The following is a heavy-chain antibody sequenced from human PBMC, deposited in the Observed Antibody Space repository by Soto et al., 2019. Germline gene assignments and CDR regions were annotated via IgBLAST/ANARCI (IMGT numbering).Heavy chain of an antibody. Sequence: SETLSLTCTISGGSINTYYWGWIRQPAGKGLEWIGRIYHSGYTNPNSSLKSRLTMSVDTSKNQFFLRLSSVTAADTAVYYCARVAGAKFDFWGQGILGTSPQ. D-gene: IGHD6-19*01. CDR1: GGSINTYY. CDR3: ARVAGAKFDF. CDR2: IYHSGYT. J-gene: IGHJ4*02. V-gene: IGHV4-4*07.